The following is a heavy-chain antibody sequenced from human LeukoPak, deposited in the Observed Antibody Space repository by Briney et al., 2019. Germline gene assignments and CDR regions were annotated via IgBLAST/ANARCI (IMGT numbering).Heavy chain of an antibody. CDR2: ISGSDGST. CDR1: GFTFISYA. J-gene: IGHJ6*03. D-gene: IGHD3-9*01. V-gene: IGHV3-23*01. CDR3: AKDRHVLRYFDWLLRDYYYYMDV. Sequence: PGGSLRLSCAASGFTFISYAMIWVRHAPGKGLKWVSAISGSDGSTYYEDSAKGPFTISRDNSKNTLYLQMNSLRAEDTAVYYCAKDRHVLRYFDWLLRDYYYYMDVWGKGTTVTVSS.